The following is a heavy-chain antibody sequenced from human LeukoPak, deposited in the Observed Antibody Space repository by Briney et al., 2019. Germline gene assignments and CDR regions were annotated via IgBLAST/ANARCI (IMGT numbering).Heavy chain of an antibody. D-gene: IGHD6-19*01. CDR3: ARDRGIGAVAATPFYDY. CDR2: ISAYNGNT. Sequence: GASVKVSCKASGYIFTSYGISWVRQAPGQGLEWMGWISAYNGNTDYAQKLQGRVTMTTDTSTSTAYMELRSLRSDDTAVYYCARDRGIGAVAATPFYDYWGQGTLVTVSS. CDR1: GYIFTSYG. V-gene: IGHV1-18*01. J-gene: IGHJ4*02.